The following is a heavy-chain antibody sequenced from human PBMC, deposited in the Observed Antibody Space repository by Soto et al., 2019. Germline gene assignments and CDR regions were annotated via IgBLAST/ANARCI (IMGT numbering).Heavy chain of an antibody. Sequence: GGSLRLSCAASGFTFSSYGMHWVRQAPGKGLEWVAVIWYDGSNKYYADSVKGRFTISRDNSKNTLYLQMNSLRAEDTAVYYCARDYYGSGSPFDYWGQGTLVTVSS. J-gene: IGHJ4*02. CDR3: ARDYYGSGSPFDY. CDR1: GFTFSSYG. CDR2: IWYDGSNK. D-gene: IGHD3-10*01. V-gene: IGHV3-33*01.